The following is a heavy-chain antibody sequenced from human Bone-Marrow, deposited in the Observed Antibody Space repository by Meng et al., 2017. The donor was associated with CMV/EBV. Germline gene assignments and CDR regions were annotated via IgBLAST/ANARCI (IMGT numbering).Heavy chain of an antibody. V-gene: IGHV3-33*03. D-gene: IGHD3-22*01. CDR3: VLDTSGFYRPDH. Sequence: GESLKISCAASGFTFSSYGMHWVRQAPGKGLEWVTMIWYDGSYKYYEDSVKGRFTVSRDNPKNTLYLQMNDLRAEDTAVYYCVLDTSGFYRPDHWGQGTLVTVSS. CDR1: GFTFSSYG. CDR2: IWYDGSYK. J-gene: IGHJ4*02.